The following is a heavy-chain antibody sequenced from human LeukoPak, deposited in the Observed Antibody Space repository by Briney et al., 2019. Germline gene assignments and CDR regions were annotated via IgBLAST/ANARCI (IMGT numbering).Heavy chain of an antibody. V-gene: IGHV3-53*01. Sequence: PGGSLRLSCAASGFTVSSNYMSWVRQAPGKGLEWVSVIYSGGSTYYADSVKGRFTISSDNSKNTLYLQMNSLRAEDAAVYYCASAYSLRGYAFGSFDIWGQGTMVTVSS. D-gene: IGHD3-16*01. CDR1: GFTVSSNY. J-gene: IGHJ3*02. CDR3: ASAYSLRGYAFGSFDI. CDR2: IYSGGST.